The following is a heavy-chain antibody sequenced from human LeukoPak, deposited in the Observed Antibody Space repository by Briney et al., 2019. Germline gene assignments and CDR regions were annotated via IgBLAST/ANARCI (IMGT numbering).Heavy chain of an antibody. D-gene: IGHD2-21*02. V-gene: IGHV4-59*01. CDR1: GGSISSYY. Sequence: SETLSLTCTVSGGSISSYYWSWIRQPPGKGLEWIGYIYYSGSSNYNPSLKSRVTISVDTSKNQFSLKLSSVTAADTAVYYCARVYYCGGDCYTIDYWGQGTLVTVSS. CDR3: ARVYYCGGDCYTIDY. J-gene: IGHJ4*02. CDR2: IYYSGSS.